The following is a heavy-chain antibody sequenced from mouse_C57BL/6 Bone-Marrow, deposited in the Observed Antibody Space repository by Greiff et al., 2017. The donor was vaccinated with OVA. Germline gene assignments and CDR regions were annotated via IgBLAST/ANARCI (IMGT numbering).Heavy chain of an antibody. CDR1: GYTFTDYY. CDR3: ARPLDYYGSSYWYFDV. D-gene: IGHD1-1*01. V-gene: IGHV1-26*01. Sequence: VKPGASVKISCKASGYTFTDYYMNWVKQSHGKSLEWIGDINPNNGGTSYNQKFKGKATLTVDKSSSTAYMELRSLTSEDSAVYYCARPLDYYGSSYWYFDVWGTGTTVTGSS. CDR2: INPNNGGT. J-gene: IGHJ1*03.